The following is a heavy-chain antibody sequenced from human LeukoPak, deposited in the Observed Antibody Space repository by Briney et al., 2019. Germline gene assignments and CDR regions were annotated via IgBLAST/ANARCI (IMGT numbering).Heavy chain of an antibody. CDR2: IYPGDSYT. V-gene: IGHV5-51*01. CDR3: ARNGVQWFFDL. Sequence: GESLKISCKGSGYSFTTYWIAWVRQMPGKGLEWMGVIYPGDSYTTYSPSFQGQVTISADKSINTAYLHWSSLKASDTAIYYCARNGVQWFFDLWGRGTLVAVSS. CDR1: GYSFTTYW. J-gene: IGHJ2*01. D-gene: IGHD2-8*01.